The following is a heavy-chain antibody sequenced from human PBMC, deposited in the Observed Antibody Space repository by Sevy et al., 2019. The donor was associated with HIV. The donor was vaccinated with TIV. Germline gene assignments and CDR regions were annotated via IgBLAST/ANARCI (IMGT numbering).Heavy chain of an antibody. CDR1: GFAFRTYA. J-gene: IGHJ4*02. D-gene: IGHD3-9*01. V-gene: IGHV3-30-3*01. Sequence: GGSLRLSCAASGFAFRTYAFHWVRQAPGRGLEWVGLISSNGNNAFYANSVRGRLTISTDNSMNTLYLELNNLTPDDTAVYYCARGPEWELTSFLSHWGQGTLVTVSS. CDR3: ARGPEWELTSFLSH. CDR2: ISSNGNNA.